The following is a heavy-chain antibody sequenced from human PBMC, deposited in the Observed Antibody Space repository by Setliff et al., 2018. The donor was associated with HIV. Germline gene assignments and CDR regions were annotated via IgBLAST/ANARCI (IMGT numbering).Heavy chain of an antibody. CDR1: GRSISSYY. CDR3: ARHMGRAYYDYAGGSYRRGDAFDI. J-gene: IGHJ3*02. D-gene: IGHD3-16*02. Sequence: PSETLSLTCTVPGRSISSYYWSWIRQPPGKGLEWIGYIYYSGSPNYNPSLKSRVTISVDTSKNQFSLKLSSVTAADTAVYYCARHMGRAYYDYAGGSYRRGDAFDIWGLGTMVTVSS. CDR2: IYYSGSP. V-gene: IGHV4-59*08.